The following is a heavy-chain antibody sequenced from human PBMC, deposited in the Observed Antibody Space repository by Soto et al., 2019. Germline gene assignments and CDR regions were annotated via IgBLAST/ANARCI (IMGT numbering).Heavy chain of an antibody. Sequence: QITLKESGPTLVKPTQTLTLTCTFSGFSLSTSGVGVGWIRQPPGKALEWLALIYWDDDKRYSPSLKSRLTITKDASKSQVVHIMTNIDPVDTATYYCAHKSRYCSGGSCYKGYFDYWGQGTLVTVSS. V-gene: IGHV2-5*02. D-gene: IGHD2-15*01. CDR1: GFSLSTSGVG. CDR2: IYWDDDK. CDR3: AHKSRYCSGGSCYKGYFDY. J-gene: IGHJ4*02.